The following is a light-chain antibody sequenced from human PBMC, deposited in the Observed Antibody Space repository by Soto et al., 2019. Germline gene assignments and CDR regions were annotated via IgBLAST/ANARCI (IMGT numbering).Light chain of an antibody. CDR1: QSVSSN. CDR3: QQYKDWPLT. J-gene: IGKJ1*01. CDR2: GAF. V-gene: IGKV3-15*01. Sequence: EIVMTQSPVTLSVSPGESATLSCRASQSVSSNLAWYQQKPGQAPSLLIYGAFTRATGIPARFSGTGSGTECSLTISSLHSEDFALYYCQQYKDWPLTFGEGTKGDI.